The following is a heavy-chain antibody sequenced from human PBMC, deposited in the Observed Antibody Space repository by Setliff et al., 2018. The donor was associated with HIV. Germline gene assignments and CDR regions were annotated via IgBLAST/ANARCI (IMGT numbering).Heavy chain of an antibody. CDR2: MNSKTRGGAP. CDR1: GFTFDNAW. D-gene: IGHD1-1*01. V-gene: IGHV3-15*01. CDR3: TQSQHLQYQMAAFDI. J-gene: IGHJ3*02. Sequence: PGGSLRLSCTVSGFTFDNAWMAWVRQAPGEGLEWVGHMNSKTRGGAPDYAAPVKGRFTISRDKSKNTLYLQMNSLRAEDTAVYYCTQSQHLQYQMAAFDIWGQGTKVTVSS.